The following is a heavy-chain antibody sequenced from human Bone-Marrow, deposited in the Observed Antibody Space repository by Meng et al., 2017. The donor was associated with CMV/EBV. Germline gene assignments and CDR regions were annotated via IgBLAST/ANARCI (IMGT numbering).Heavy chain of an antibody. CDR1: GFTVSSNY. V-gene: IGHV3-53*01. CDR2: IYSGGTP. Sequence: GESLKISCAASGFTVSSNYMSWIRQAPGKGLEWVSVIYSGGTPYYADPVKGRFTISRDNSKNTLYLQMNSLRAEDTAVYYCARQSGGSCFDSWGQGTLVTVSS. CDR3: ARQSGGSCFDS. D-gene: IGHD2-15*01. J-gene: IGHJ4*02.